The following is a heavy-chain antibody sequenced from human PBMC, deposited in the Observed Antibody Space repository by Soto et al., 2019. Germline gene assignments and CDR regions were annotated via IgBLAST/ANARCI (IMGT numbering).Heavy chain of an antibody. CDR1: GYTFTSYG. V-gene: IGHV1-18*01. CDR3: ARFEPGGIAVAGTGFDY. J-gene: IGHJ4*02. Sequence: ASVKVSCKASGYTFTSYGISWVRQAPGQGLEWMGWISAYNGNTNYAQKLQGRVTMTTDTSTSTANKELRSLRTDDTAVYYCARFEPGGIAVAGTGFDYWGQGTLVTVSS. D-gene: IGHD6-19*01. CDR2: ISAYNGNT.